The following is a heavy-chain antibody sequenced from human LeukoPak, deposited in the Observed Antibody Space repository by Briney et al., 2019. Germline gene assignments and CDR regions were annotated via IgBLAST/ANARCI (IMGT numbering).Heavy chain of an antibody. CDR2: ISGTDSGT. J-gene: IGHJ4*02. D-gene: IGHD2-21*02. CDR3: AKCMSGSGVCLKFDS. Sequence: GGSLRLFCEASGFTFITYAMSWVRQAPGKGLQWVSGISGTDSGTYYTDSVNGRFTISRDNSKNTVYLQIDSLRAEDTAVYYCAKCMSGSGVCLKFDSWGRGILVTVSS. CDR1: GFTFITYA. V-gene: IGHV3-23*01.